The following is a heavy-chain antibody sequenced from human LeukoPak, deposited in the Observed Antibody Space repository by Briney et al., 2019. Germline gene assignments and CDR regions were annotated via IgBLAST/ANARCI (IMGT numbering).Heavy chain of an antibody. D-gene: IGHD3-22*01. Sequence: PGGSLRLSCTASGFTFGDYAMSWFRQAPGKGLEWVGFIRSKAYGGTTEYAASVKGRFTISRDDSKSIAYLQMNSLKTEDTAVYYCTRWATAQYYYDSSGYYGDYWGQGTLVTVSS. J-gene: IGHJ4*02. CDR2: IRSKAYGGTT. CDR3: TRWATAQYYYDSSGYYGDY. CDR1: GFTFGDYA. V-gene: IGHV3-49*03.